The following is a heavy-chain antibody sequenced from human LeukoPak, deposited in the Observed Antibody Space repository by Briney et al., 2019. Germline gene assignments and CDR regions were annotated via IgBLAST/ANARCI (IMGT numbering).Heavy chain of an antibody. V-gene: IGHV3-23*01. CDR3: AKDQEAAAGTGIDRYFDL. D-gene: IGHD6-13*01. Sequence: GGSLRLSCAASGFTFGSYAMSWVRQAPGKGLEWASAISGSGGSTYYADSVKGRFTISRDNSKNTLYLQMNSLRAEDTAVYYCAKDQEAAAGTGIDRYFDLWGRGTLVTVSS. CDR2: ISGSGGST. J-gene: IGHJ2*01. CDR1: GFTFGSYA.